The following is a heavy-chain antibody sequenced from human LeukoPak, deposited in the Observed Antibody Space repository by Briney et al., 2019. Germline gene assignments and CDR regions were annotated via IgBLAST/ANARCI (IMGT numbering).Heavy chain of an antibody. CDR1: GFTFSDYG. V-gene: IGHV3-30*03. Sequence: PGGSLRLSCAASGFTFSDYGLHWVRQAPGKGLEWVALITYGGSDKYYADSVKGRFTISRDNFKNTLYLQMNSLRAEDTAVYYCARAPYAYGRTKNIQPTRLDYWGQGTLVTVSS. D-gene: IGHD3-16*01. CDR2: ITYGGSDK. CDR3: ARAPYAYGRTKNIQPTRLDY. J-gene: IGHJ4*02.